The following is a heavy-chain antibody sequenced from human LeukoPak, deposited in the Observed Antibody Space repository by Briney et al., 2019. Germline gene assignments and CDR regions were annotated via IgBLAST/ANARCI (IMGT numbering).Heavy chain of an antibody. CDR1: GGSISSYY. J-gene: IGHJ3*02. CDR2: IYYSGST. D-gene: IGHD5-18*01. CDR3: ARQSGYSYGYGRDAFHI. V-gene: IGHV4-59*08. Sequence: SETLSLTCTVSGGSISSYYWSWIRQPPGKGLEWIGYIYYSGSTNYNPSLRSRVTISVDTSKNQFSLKLSSVTAADTAVYYCARQSGYSYGYGRDAFHIWREGTMVTVSS.